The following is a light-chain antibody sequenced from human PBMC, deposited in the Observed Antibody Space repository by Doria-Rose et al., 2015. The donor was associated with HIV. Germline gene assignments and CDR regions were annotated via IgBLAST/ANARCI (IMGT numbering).Light chain of an antibody. V-gene: IGKV3-20*01. CDR1: QSFSSNY. CDR3: HQYGTSWT. Sequence: TQSPGTLSLSPGERATLSCRASQSFSSNYLDWYQQKTGQAPSLLIYDGSNSATGIPDRFSASGSGTDITLTINRLEPEDFALYYCHQYGTSWTFGQGTKVEI. J-gene: IGKJ1*01. CDR2: DGS.